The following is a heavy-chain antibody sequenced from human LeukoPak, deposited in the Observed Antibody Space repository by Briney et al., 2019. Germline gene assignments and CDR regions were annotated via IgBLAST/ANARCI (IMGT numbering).Heavy chain of an antibody. D-gene: IGHD3-9*01. CDR1: GFTFSSYW. CDR3: ARVRVLRYFDWLDYFDY. V-gene: IGHV3-7*01. J-gene: IGHJ4*02. Sequence: GGSLRLSCAASGFTFSSYWMSWVRQAPGKGLEWVANIKQDGSEKYYVDSVKGRFTISRDNAKNSLYLQMNSLRAEDMAVYYCARVRVLRYFDWLDYFDYWGQGTLVTVSS. CDR2: IKQDGSEK.